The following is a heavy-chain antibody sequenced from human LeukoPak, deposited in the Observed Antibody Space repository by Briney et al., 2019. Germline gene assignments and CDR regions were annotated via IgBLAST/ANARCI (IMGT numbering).Heavy chain of an antibody. CDR2: IYHSGST. D-gene: IGHD2-2*01. V-gene: IGHV4-38-2*01. CDR3: ATGSPRYCSSTSCYNPPDY. CDR1: GYSISSGYY. Sequence: SETLSLTGAVSGYSISSGYYWGWIRQPPGKGLEWIGSIYHSGSTYYNPSLKSRVTISVDTSKNQFSLKLSSVTAADTAVYYCATGSPRYCSSTSCYNPPDYWGQGTLVTVSS. J-gene: IGHJ4*02.